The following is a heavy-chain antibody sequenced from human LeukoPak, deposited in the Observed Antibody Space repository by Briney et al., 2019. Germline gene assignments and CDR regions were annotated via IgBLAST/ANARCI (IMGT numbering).Heavy chain of an antibody. CDR1: GGSISIGSYY. CDR3: ARHYDSSGYYCDY. V-gene: IGHV4-61*02. D-gene: IGHD3-22*01. CDR2: IYTSGST. J-gene: IGHJ4*02. Sequence: ASETLSLTCSVSGGSISIGSYYWRWIRQPAGKGLEWIGRIYTSGSTNYNPSLKSRVTISVDTSKNQFSLKLSSVTAADTAVYYCARHYDSSGYYCDYWGQGTLVTVSS.